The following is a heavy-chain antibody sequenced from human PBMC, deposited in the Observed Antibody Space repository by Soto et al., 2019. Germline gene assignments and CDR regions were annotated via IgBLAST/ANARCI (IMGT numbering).Heavy chain of an antibody. CDR1: RITYFNTYA. J-gene: IGHJ4*02. CDR2: ISGSGSDT. CDR3: AKDLHLFQVLWGRGPMFHF. Sequence: GGSLRLSCASSRITYFNTYAMIWVRQAPGQGLEWVSSISGSGSDTYYTDSVKGRFIISRDNSLGTMSLEMNSLRAEDTAVYYCAKDLHLFQVLWGRGPMFHFWGQGTQVTVSS. D-gene: IGHD2-2*01. V-gene: IGHV3-23*01.